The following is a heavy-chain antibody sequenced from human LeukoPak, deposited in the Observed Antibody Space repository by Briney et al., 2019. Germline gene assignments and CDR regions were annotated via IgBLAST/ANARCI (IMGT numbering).Heavy chain of an antibody. Sequence: PGASLRLSCAASRFSFSGYAMSWVRQAPGKGLEWVSGIGLSGGSTFYADSVKGRFTISRDNSKNTLYLQMNSLRAEDTAIYYCARKELTTPRIFLDVWGQGTTVAVSS. J-gene: IGHJ6*02. CDR2: IGLSGGST. CDR3: ARKELTTPRIFLDV. CDR1: RFSFSGYA. V-gene: IGHV3-23*01. D-gene: IGHD4-11*01.